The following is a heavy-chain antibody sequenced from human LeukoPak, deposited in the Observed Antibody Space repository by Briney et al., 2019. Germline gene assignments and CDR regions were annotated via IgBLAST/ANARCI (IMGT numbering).Heavy chain of an antibody. J-gene: IGHJ4*02. CDR1: GGTFSSYT. D-gene: IGHD2-15*01. V-gene: IGHV1-69*04. Sequence: GASVKVSCKASGGTFSSYTISWVRQAPGQGLEWMGRIIPILGIANYAQKFQGRVTITADKSTSTAYMELSSLRSEDTAVYYCARDSLAVVAAPFDYWGQGTLVTVSS. CDR2: IIPILGIA. CDR3: ARDSLAVVAAPFDY.